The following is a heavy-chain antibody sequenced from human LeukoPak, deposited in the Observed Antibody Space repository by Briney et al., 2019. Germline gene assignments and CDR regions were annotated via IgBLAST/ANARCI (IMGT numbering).Heavy chain of an antibody. V-gene: IGHV4-39*07. CDR3: ARGVADILTGYYPFYFDY. D-gene: IGHD3-9*01. CDR1: GGSISSSSYY. J-gene: IGHJ4*02. CDR2: IYYSGST. Sequence: SETPSLTCTVSGGSISSSSYYWGWIRQPPGKGLEWIGSIYYSGSTYYNPSLKSRVTISVDTSKNQFSLKLSSVTAADTAVYYCARGVADILTGYYPFYFDYWGQGTLVTVSS.